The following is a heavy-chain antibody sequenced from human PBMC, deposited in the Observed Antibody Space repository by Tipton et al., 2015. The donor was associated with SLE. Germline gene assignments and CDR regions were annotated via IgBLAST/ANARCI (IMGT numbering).Heavy chain of an antibody. CDR3: ARAGGGDSNWFDP. Sequence: LSLTCTVSGGSISRSSYYWGWIRQPPGKGLEWIGEVFRGGSTNYSPSLESRVTITVDMSKNQFSLRLISVTAADTAVYYCARAGGGDSNWFDPWGQGTLVTVSS. D-gene: IGHD2-21*01. J-gene: IGHJ5*02. CDR1: GGSISRSSYY. V-gene: IGHV4-39*07. CDR2: VFRGGST.